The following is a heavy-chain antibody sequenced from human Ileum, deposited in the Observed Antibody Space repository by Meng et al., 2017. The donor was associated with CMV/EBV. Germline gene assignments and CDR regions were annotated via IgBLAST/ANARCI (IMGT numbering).Heavy chain of an antibody. CDR1: GFAFGGYT. CDR3: AKDPYDSSGYPFDY. D-gene: IGHD3-22*01. J-gene: IGHJ4*02. Sequence: GGSLRLSCTTSGFAFGGYTMNWVRQAPGKGLGWVSAISGSGDTTYFADSVKGRFTISRDNSKTTLYLQMNSLRAEDTAVYYCAKDPYDSSGYPFDYWGQGTLVTVSS. CDR2: ISGSGDTT. V-gene: IGHV3-23*01.